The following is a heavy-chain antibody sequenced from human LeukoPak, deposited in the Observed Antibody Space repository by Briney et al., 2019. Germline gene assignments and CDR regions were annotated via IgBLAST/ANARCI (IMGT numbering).Heavy chain of an antibody. D-gene: IGHD3-10*01. CDR2: IYYSGST. CDR1: GGSISSYY. Sequence: SETLSLTCTVTGGSISSYYWSSIRQPLGKGMEWIGYIYYSGSTNYNPSLKSRVTISVDTSKNQFSLKLSSVTAADTAVYYCARSAGPMVRGVIHHYYGMDVWGQGTTVTVSS. V-gene: IGHV4-59*08. CDR3: ARSAGPMVRGVIHHYYGMDV. J-gene: IGHJ6*02.